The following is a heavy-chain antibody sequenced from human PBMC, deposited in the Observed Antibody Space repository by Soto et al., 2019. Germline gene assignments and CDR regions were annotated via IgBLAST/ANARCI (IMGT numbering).Heavy chain of an antibody. D-gene: IGHD2-21*01. CDR3: ARDHLVASADYYYYGMDV. CDR2: IIPIFGTA. Sequence: SVKVSCKASGGTFSSYAISWVRQAPGQGLEWMGGIIPIFGTANYAQKFQGRVTITADESTSTAYMELSSLRSEDTAVYYCARDHLVASADYYYYGMDVWGQGTTVTVSS. CDR1: GGTFSSYA. V-gene: IGHV1-69*13. J-gene: IGHJ6*02.